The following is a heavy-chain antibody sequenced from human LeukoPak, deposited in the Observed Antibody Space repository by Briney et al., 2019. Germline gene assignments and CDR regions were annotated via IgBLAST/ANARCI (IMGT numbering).Heavy chain of an antibody. CDR3: AREHDYGDYNAAFDI. CDR2: IYTSGST. CDR1: GGSISSYY. V-gene: IGHV4-4*07. Sequence: SETLSLTCTVSGGSISSYYWSWIRQPAGKGLEWIWRIYTSGSTNYNPSLKSRVTMSVDTSKNQFSLKLSSVTAADTAVYYCAREHDYGDYNAAFDIWGQGTMVTVSS. D-gene: IGHD4-17*01. J-gene: IGHJ3*02.